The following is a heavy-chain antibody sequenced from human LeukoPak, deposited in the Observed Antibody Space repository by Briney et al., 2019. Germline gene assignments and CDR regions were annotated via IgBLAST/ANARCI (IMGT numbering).Heavy chain of an antibody. D-gene: IGHD1-26*01. V-gene: IGHV4-61*03. Sequence: SETLSLTCAVSGASVSSDGFWWNWVRQPPGKGLEWIGQIGYSGTTNYKPSLKSRLTISTDASNNHFSLRLTSVTPADTAVYYCARIGGAFHHWGQGTLVTVSS. J-gene: IGHJ1*01. CDR3: ARIGGAFHH. CDR1: GASVSSDGFW. CDR2: IGYSGTT.